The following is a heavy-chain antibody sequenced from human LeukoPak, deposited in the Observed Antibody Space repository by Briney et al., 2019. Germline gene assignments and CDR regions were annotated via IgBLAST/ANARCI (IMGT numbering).Heavy chain of an antibody. Sequence: ASVKVSCKASGYTFTSYDINWVRQATGQGLEWMGWMNPNSGNTGYAQKFQGRVTMTRNTSISTAYMELSSLRSEDTAVYYCARGRQDYGDYGDWGQGTLVTVSS. CDR2: MNPNSGNT. V-gene: IGHV1-8*01. CDR1: GYTFTSYD. CDR3: ARGRQDYGDYGD. D-gene: IGHD4-17*01. J-gene: IGHJ4*02.